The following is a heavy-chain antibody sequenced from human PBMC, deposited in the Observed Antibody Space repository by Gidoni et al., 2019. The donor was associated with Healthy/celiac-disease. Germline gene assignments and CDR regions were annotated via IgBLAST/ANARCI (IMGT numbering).Heavy chain of an antibody. CDR3: AREQVGYYGSGSYYY. CDR2: ISSSSSYI. Sequence: EVQLVESGGGLVKPGGPLRLSCAASGFTFSSYSMTWVRQAPGKGLEWVSSISSSSSYIYYADSVKGRFTISRDNAKNSLYLQMNSLRAEDTAVYYCAREQVGYYGSGSYYYWGQGTLVTVSS. V-gene: IGHV3-21*01. D-gene: IGHD3-10*01. J-gene: IGHJ4*02. CDR1: GFTFSSYS.